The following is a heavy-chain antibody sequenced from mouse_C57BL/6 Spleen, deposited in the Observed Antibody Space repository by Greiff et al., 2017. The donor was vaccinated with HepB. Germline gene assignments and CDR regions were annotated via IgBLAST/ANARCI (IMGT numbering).Heavy chain of an antibody. CDR1: GYTFTDYY. CDR3: ARSPSTVVADAMDY. CDR2: IYPGSGNT. D-gene: IGHD1-1*01. J-gene: IGHJ4*01. Sequence: QVQLQQSGAELVRPGASVKLSCKASGYTFTDYYINWVKQRPGQGLEWIARIYPGSGNTYYNEKFKGKATLTAEKSSSTAYMQLSSLTSEDSAVYFCARSPSTVVADAMDYWGQGTSVTVSS. V-gene: IGHV1-76*01.